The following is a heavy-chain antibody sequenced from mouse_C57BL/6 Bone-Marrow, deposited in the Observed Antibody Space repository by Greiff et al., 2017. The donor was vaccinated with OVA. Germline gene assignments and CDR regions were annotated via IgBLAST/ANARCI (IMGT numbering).Heavy chain of an antibody. CDR1: GFSLTSYG. V-gene: IGHV2-2*01. CDR3: ARNLVTTVVAPLGFDY. Sequence: VQLQQSGPGLVQPSQSLSITCTVSGFSLTSYGVHWVRQSPGKGLEWLGVIWSGGSTDYNAAFIARLSISKDNSKSQVFFKMNSLQADDTAIYYCARNLVTTVVAPLGFDYWGQGTTLTVSS. CDR2: IWSGGST. J-gene: IGHJ2*01. D-gene: IGHD1-1*01.